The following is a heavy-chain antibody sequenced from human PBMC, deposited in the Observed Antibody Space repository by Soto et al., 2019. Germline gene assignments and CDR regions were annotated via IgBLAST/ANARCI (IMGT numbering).Heavy chain of an antibody. D-gene: IGHD2-2*01. V-gene: IGHV4-30-2*01. CDR3: ARVPDR. Sequence: QLQLQESGSGLVKPSQTLSFTSPASGASSSMVVSSGSWIRQPPGKGLEWIGYIYPSGSTYYNPSLKSRVTISVDRSKNQFSLKLSSVTAADTAVYYCARVPDRWGQGTLVTVSS. CDR1: GASSSMVVSS. CDR2: IYPSGST. J-gene: IGHJ5*02.